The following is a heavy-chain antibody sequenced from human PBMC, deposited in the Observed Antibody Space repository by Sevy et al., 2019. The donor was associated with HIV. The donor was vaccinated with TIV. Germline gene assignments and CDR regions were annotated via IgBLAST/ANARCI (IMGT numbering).Heavy chain of an antibody. CDR2: ISAYNGNT. J-gene: IGHJ5*02. V-gene: IGHV1-18*01. CDR3: ARGGTTVTTFSWFDP. CDR1: GYTFTSYG. Sequence: ASVKVSCKASGYTFTSYGISWVRQAPGQGLEWMGWISAYNGNTNYPQKLQDRVTMTTDTSTITAYMELRSLRSDDAAVYYCARGGTTVTTFSWFDPWGQGTLVTVSS. D-gene: IGHD4-17*01.